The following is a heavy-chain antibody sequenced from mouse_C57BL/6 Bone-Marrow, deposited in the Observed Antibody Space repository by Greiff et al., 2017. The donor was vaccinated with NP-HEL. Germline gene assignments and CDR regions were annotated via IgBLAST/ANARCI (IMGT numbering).Heavy chain of an antibody. CDR3: AKNGYYVYYYAMDY. CDR2: IWGVGST. Sequence: VKLMESGPGLVAPSQSLSITCTVSGFSLTSYGVDWVRQSPGKGLEWLGVIWGVGSTNYNSALKSRLSISKDNSKSQVFLKMNSLQTDDTAMYYCAKNGYYVYYYAMDYWGQGTSVTVSS. D-gene: IGHD2-3*01. CDR1: GFSLTSYG. J-gene: IGHJ4*01. V-gene: IGHV2-6*01.